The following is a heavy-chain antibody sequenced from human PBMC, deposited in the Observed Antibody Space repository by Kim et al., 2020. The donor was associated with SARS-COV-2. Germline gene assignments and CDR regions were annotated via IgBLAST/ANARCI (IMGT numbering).Heavy chain of an antibody. V-gene: IGHV6-1*01. CDR3: ARETWIQLWSGGFYYFDY. CDR1: GDSVSSNSAA. D-gene: IGHD5-18*01. Sequence: SQTLSLTCAISGDSVSSNSAAWNWIRQSPSRGLEWLGRTYYRSKWYNDYAVSVKSRITINPDTSKNQFSLQLNSVTPEDTAVYYCARETWIQLWSGGFYYFDYWGQGTLVTVSS. CDR2: TYYRSKWYN. J-gene: IGHJ4*02.